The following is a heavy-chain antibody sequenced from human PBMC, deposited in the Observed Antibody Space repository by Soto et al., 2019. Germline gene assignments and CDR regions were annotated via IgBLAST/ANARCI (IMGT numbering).Heavy chain of an antibody. V-gene: IGHV1-3*01. D-gene: IGHD3-10*01. J-gene: IGHJ4*02. Sequence: ASVKASCKSSGYTFTSYAMHCVRQAPGQRLEWMGWINAGNGNTKYSQKFQGRVTITRDTSASTAYMELSSLRSEDTAVYYCARDRVTMVRGVITPSYFDYWGQGTLVTVSS. CDR3: ARDRVTMVRGVITPSYFDY. CDR1: GYTFTSYA. CDR2: INAGNGNT.